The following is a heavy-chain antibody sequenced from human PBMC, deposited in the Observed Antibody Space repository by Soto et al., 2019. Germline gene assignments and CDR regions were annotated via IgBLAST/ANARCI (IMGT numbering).Heavy chain of an antibody. D-gene: IGHD2-2*01. CDR1: GFTFSNAW. CDR3: TTLAVIVVVPAAVYYYYYMDV. CDR2: IKSKTDGGTT. Sequence: GESLKISCAASGFTFSNAWMSWVRQAPGKGLEWVGRIKSKTDGGTTDYAAPVEDRFTISRDESKNTLYLQMNSLKTEDTAVYYCTTLAVIVVVPAAVYYYYYMDVWGKGTTVTVSS. J-gene: IGHJ6*03. V-gene: IGHV3-15*01.